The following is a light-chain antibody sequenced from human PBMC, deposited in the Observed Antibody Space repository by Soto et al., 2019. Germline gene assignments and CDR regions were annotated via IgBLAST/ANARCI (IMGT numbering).Light chain of an antibody. V-gene: IGLV2-14*03. Sequence: QSALTQPASVSGSPGQSIAISCTGTSSDVGAYNFVSWYQQHPGRAPKLIIYDVSNRLSGVSNRFSGSKSGNTASLTISGLQAEDEADYYCSSYTVSSTDVFGGGTKLTVL. CDR3: SSYTVSSTDV. J-gene: IGLJ1*01. CDR1: SSDVGAYNF. CDR2: DVS.